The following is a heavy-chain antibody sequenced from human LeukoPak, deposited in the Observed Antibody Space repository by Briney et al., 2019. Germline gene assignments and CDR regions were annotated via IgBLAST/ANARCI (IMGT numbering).Heavy chain of an antibody. CDR3: ARGVAGTYYYYYMDV. D-gene: IGHD6-19*01. J-gene: IGHJ6*03. V-gene: IGHV1-2*02. Sequence: ASVKVSCKASGYTFTSYDINWVRQATGQGLEWMGWINSNSADTNYAQNFQGRVTMTRDTSISTAYMELSRLRSNDTAVYYCARGVAGTYYYYYMDVWGKGTTVTVSS. CDR1: GYTFTSYD. CDR2: INSNSADT.